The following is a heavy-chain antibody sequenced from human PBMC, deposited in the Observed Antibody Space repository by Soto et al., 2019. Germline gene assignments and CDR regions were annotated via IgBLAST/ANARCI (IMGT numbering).Heavy chain of an antibody. CDR3: ARERRQIFDY. V-gene: IGHV4-34*01. D-gene: IGHD1-1*01. CDR1: GGSFSGYY. Sequence: SETLSLTCAVYGGSFSGYYWSWIRQPPGKGLEWIGEIYYSGSTNYNPSLKSRVTISVDTSKNQFSLKLSSVTAADTAVYYCARERRQIFDYWGQGTLVTVSS. CDR2: IYYSGST. J-gene: IGHJ4*02.